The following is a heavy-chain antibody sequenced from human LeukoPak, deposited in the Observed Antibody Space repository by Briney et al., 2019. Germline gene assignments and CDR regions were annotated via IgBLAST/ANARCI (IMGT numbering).Heavy chain of an antibody. CDR3: ARVRDNYGMDV. D-gene: IGHD5-24*01. CDR1: GYTFTGHY. CDR2: INPNSGKT. J-gene: IGHJ6*02. Sequence: GASVKVSCKASGYTFTGHYIHWVRQAPGQGLEWMGWINPNSGKTNYPQKFQGRVTMTRDTSIGSAYMELSRLRSDDTAVYYCARVRDNYGMDVWGQGTTVTVSS. V-gene: IGHV1-2*02.